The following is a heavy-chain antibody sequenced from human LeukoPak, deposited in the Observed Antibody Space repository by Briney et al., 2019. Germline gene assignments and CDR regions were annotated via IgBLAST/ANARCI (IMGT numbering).Heavy chain of an antibody. V-gene: IGHV3-23*01. CDR3: AKDREYYYGSNGYYRFDY. Sequence: GGSLRLSCAASGFTFSSYSMTWVRLAPGKGLEWVSAISGSGGSTYYADSVKGRFTISRDNSMNTLYLQMNSLRAEDTAVYYCAKDREYYYGSNGYYRFDYWGQGTLATVSS. J-gene: IGHJ4*02. CDR2: ISGSGGST. CDR1: GFTFSSYS. D-gene: IGHD3-22*01.